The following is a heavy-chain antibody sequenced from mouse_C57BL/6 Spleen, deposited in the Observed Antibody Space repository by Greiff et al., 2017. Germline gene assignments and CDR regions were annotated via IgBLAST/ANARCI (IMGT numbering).Heavy chain of an antibody. V-gene: IGHV1-61*01. J-gene: IGHJ2*01. Sequence: QVQLQQPGAELVRPGSSVKLSCKASGYTFTSYWMDWVKQRPGQGLEWIGNIYPSDSETRYNQKFKDKATLTVDKSSSTAYMQLSSLTSEDSAVYYCARGKLGLDYWGQGTTLTVSS. CDR2: IYPSDSET. CDR1: GYTFTSYW. CDR3: ARGKLGLDY. D-gene: IGHD4-1*01.